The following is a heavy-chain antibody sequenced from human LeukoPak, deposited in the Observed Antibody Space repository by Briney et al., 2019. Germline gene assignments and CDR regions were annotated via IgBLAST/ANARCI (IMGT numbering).Heavy chain of an antibody. D-gene: IGHD3-22*01. Sequence: TGGSLRLSCAASGFTFSSTWMHWVRQAPGKGLVWVSRINSEGSSTKCADSVKGRFTISRDNAKNTLYLQMNSLRAEDTAVYYCATGGFYYDSSDNPRRAWGQGTLVTVSS. J-gene: IGHJ5*02. CDR2: INSEGSST. CDR3: ATGGFYYDSSDNPRRA. V-gene: IGHV3-74*03. CDR1: GFTFSSTW.